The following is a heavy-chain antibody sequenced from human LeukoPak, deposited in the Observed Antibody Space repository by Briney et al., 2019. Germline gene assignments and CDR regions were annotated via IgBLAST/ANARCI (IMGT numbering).Heavy chain of an antibody. V-gene: IGHV1-8*01. D-gene: IGHD3-22*01. J-gene: IGHJ4*02. CDR3: ARVNYYDSSGYYFNFDY. CDR1: GYTFTSYD. Sequence: GASVKVSCKASGYTFTSYDINWVRQATGQGLEWMGWMNPNSGNTGYAQKFQGRVTMTRNTSISTAYMELSSLRSEDTAVYYCARVNYYDSSGYYFNFDYWGQGTLVTASS. CDR2: MNPNSGNT.